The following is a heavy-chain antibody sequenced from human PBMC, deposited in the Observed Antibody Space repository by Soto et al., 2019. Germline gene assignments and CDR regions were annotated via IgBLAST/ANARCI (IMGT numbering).Heavy chain of an antibody. J-gene: IGHJ4*02. Sequence: GKGLEWVSYISSSSSYIYYTDSVTSRFTISRDNAKNSLYLQMNSLSAVDTAEYYFASSSSVFEYLVQGTLDNVSS. CDR3: ASSSSVFEY. V-gene: IGHV3-21*01. CDR2: ISSSSSYI.